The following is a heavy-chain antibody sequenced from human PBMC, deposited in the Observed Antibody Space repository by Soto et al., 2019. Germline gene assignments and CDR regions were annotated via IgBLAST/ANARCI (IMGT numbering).Heavy chain of an antibody. J-gene: IGHJ3*02. Sequence: SVKVSCKASGYTFTYRYLHWVRQAPGQALEWMGWITPFNGNTNYAQKFQDRVTITRDRSMSTAYMELSSLRSEDTAMYYCASVSDYYGSGSRSAFDIWGQGTMVTVSS. D-gene: IGHD3-10*01. CDR2: ITPFNGNT. V-gene: IGHV1-45*02. CDR3: ASVSDYYGSGSRSAFDI. CDR1: GYTFTYRY.